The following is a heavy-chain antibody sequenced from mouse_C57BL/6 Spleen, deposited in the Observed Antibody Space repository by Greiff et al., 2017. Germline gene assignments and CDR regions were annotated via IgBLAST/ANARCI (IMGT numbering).Heavy chain of an antibody. CDR1: GYTFTSYW. CDR2: IYPGSGST. Sequence: QVQLKQSGAELVKPGASVKMSCKASGYTFTSYWITWVKQRPGQGLEWIGDIYPGSGSTNYNEKFKSKATLTVDTSSSTAYMQLSSLTSEDSAVYYCARAGSSYEDYWGQGTTLTVSS. J-gene: IGHJ2*01. CDR3: ARAGSSYEDY. D-gene: IGHD1-1*01. V-gene: IGHV1-55*01.